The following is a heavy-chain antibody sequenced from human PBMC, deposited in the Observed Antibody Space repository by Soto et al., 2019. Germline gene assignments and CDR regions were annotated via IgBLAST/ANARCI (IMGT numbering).Heavy chain of an antibody. J-gene: IGHJ3*02. V-gene: IGHV3-74*01. CDR1: GFSFNKYY. D-gene: IGHD6-19*01. CDR3: TSGRAVAAVDI. CDR2: INGEGTST. Sequence: EVQMVECGGGVVQPGESLRLACAASGFSFNKYYMHCFRQVPGTGLVWGSRINGEGTSTSYADSVKGRFTISRDNAKNTLYLQMTSLRAEDAAVYYCTSGRAVAAVDIWCQGTMVTVSS.